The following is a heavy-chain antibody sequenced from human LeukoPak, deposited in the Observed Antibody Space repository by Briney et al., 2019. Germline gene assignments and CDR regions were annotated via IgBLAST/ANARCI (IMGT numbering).Heavy chain of an antibody. Sequence: GGPLRLSCAASGFTFSTYGMSWVRQAPGKGLEWVLAISGNGGTTYYADSVKGRFTISRDNSKNTLFLQMNTLRAEDTAVYYCAKDRHWGLDYWGQGALVTVSS. D-gene: IGHD7-27*01. CDR1: GFTFSTYG. J-gene: IGHJ4*02. CDR3: AKDRHWGLDY. V-gene: IGHV3-23*01. CDR2: ISGNGGTT.